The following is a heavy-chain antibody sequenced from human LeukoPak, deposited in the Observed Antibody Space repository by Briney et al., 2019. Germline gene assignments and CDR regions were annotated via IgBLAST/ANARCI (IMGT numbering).Heavy chain of an antibody. CDR3: AKEPAGYYYGMDV. Sequence: PGGSLRLSCAASGFTFSVYEMNWVRQAPGKGLEWLSYIGSSSDTIYYADSVKGRFTISRDNAKNSLYLQMNSLRAEDTALYYCAKEPAGYYYGMDVRGQGTTVTVSS. CDR2: IGSSSDTI. J-gene: IGHJ6*02. D-gene: IGHD6-19*01. CDR1: GFTFSVYE. V-gene: IGHV3-48*03.